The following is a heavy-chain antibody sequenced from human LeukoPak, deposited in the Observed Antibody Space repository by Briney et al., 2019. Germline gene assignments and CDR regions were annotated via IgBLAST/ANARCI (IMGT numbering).Heavy chain of an antibody. V-gene: IGHV3-30*18. J-gene: IGHJ4*02. CDR1: GFTFSSYG. CDR2: ISYDGSNK. D-gene: IGHD6-19*01. Sequence: GGSLRLSCAASGFTFSSYGMHWVRQAPGKGLEWVAVISYDGSNKYYADSVKGRFTISRDNSKNTLYLQMNSLRAEDTAVYYCAKNIAVAGTSYFDYWGQGSLVTVS. CDR3: AKNIAVAGTSYFDY.